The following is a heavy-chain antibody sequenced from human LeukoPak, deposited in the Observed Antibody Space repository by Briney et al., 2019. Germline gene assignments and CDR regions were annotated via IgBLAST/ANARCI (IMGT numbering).Heavy chain of an antibody. CDR1: GYTLSKYD. V-gene: IGHV1-18*01. Sequence: ASVKVSCKAYGYTLSKYDISWVRQAPGQGLEWMGWISAYNGNTNYAQKLQGRVTMTTDTSTSTAYMELRSLRSDDTAVYYCARLDYYGSGSYYSWFDPWGQGTLVTVSS. J-gene: IGHJ5*02. CDR2: ISAYNGNT. CDR3: ARLDYYGSGSYYSWFDP. D-gene: IGHD3-10*01.